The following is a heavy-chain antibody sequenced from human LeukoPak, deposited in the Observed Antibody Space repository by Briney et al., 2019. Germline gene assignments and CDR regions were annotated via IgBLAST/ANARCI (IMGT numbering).Heavy chain of an antibody. CDR1: GFTFSSYG. V-gene: IGHV3-30*02. CDR2: IRYDGSNK. CDR3: AKDAADIVVVVAATLGYNFDY. J-gene: IGHJ4*02. D-gene: IGHD2-15*01. Sequence: SGGSLRLSCAASGFTFSSYGMHWVRQAPGKGLEWVAFIRYDGSNKYYADSVKGRFTISRDNSKNTLYLQMNSLRAEDTAVYYCAKDAADIVVVVAATLGYNFDYWGQGTLVTVSS.